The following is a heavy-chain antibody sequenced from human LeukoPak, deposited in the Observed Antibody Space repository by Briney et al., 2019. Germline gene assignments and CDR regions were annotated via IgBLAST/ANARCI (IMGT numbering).Heavy chain of an antibody. CDR2: INTNTGNP. V-gene: IGHV7-4-1*02. J-gene: IGHJ6*03. CDR1: GYTFTSYA. Sequence: ASVKVSCKASGYTFTSYAMNWVRQAPGQGLEWMGWINTNTGNPTYAQGFTGRFVFSLDTSVSTAYLQISSLKAEDTAVYYCARGDYTATVPYYYYYYMDVWGKGTTVTVSS. CDR3: ARGDYTATVPYYYYYYMDV. D-gene: IGHD5-18*01.